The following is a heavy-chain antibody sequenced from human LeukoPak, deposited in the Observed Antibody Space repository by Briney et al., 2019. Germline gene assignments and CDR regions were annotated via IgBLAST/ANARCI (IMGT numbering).Heavy chain of an antibody. V-gene: IGHV3-66*01. CDR3: ARDKGYGSGSYYKRDAFDI. J-gene: IGHJ3*02. CDR1: GLTVSNNF. Sequence: GGSLRLSCAASGLTVSNNFMDWVRQAPGKGLEWVSTIYSGGATYYSDSVRGRFTISRDSSQNTVYLQMNSLRAEDTAVYYCARDKGYGSGSYYKRDAFDIWGQGTMVTVSS. CDR2: IYSGGAT. D-gene: IGHD3-10*01.